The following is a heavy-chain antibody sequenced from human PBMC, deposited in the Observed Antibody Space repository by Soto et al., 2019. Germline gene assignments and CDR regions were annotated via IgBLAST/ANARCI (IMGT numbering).Heavy chain of an antibody. CDR2: TKDEAYSYTT. J-gene: IGHJ4*02. V-gene: IGHV3-72*01. CDR3: ASIRGVFGY. CDR1: GLSLSDVF. Sequence: EVQLVESGGDLVQPGESLRLSCAASGLSLSDVFIDWVRQAPGKGLEWVGRTKDEAYSYTTEYAASVKGRFTISRDDSGILVFLQMSRLRTGDSAVYYCASIRGVFGYWGQGTRFTVSS. D-gene: IGHD3-10*01.